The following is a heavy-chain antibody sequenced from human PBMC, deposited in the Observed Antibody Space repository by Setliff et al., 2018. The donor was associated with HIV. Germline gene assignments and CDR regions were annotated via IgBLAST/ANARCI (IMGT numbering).Heavy chain of an antibody. V-gene: IGHV4-34*01. CDR2: INHRGTT. CDR1: GGSFSGYY. Sequence: SETLSLTCGVYGGSFSGYYWTWIRQPPGKGLEWIGEINHRGTTNSNPSLKRRVTISVDTSKSQFSLRLTSVTAADTAVYYCARERPRGYTDPPRFDYWGQGTLVTVSS. CDR3: ARERPRGYTDPPRFDY. D-gene: IGHD5-18*01. J-gene: IGHJ4*02.